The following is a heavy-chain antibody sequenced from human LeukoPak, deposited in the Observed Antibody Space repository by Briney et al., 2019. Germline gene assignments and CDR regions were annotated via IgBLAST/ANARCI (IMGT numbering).Heavy chain of an antibody. Sequence: GGSLRLSCAASGFTFSSFAMSWVRQAPGKGLECVSAISGNGGSTSYTDSVKGRFTSSRDNAKNSLYLQMNSLTAEDTAVYFCARDWSAVAAPDYFDYWGQGTLVTVSA. D-gene: IGHD6-19*01. CDR1: GFTFSSFA. CDR3: ARDWSAVAAPDYFDY. CDR2: ISGNGGST. J-gene: IGHJ4*02. V-gene: IGHV3-23*01.